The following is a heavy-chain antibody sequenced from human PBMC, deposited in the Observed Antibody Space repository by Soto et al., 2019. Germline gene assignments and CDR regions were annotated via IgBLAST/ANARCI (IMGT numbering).Heavy chain of an antibody. Sequence: SETLSLTCTVSGDSISNGGYYWSWIRQPPGKGLEWIGYIYYSGSTYYNPSLKSRLTISVDTSNNQFSLKLSSVTAADPAVYYCARASIHYDSSGYYPAPGNEAFDIWGQGTMVTVSS. V-gene: IGHV4-31*03. CDR1: GDSISNGGYY. J-gene: IGHJ3*02. CDR3: ARASIHYDSSGYYPAPGNEAFDI. D-gene: IGHD3-22*01. CDR2: IYYSGST.